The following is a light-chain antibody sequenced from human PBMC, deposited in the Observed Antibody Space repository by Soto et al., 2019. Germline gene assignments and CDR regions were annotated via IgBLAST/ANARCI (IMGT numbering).Light chain of an antibody. CDR2: GAS. CDR1: QSVSSSY. J-gene: IGKJ1*01. Sequence: EIVLTQSPGTLSLSPGERATLSCRASQSVSSSYVAWYQQRPGQAPRLLIYGASSRATGIPDRFSGSGFGTEFTLTISRLELEDFAVYYCQQYASSRTFGQGTKVDIK. V-gene: IGKV3-20*01. CDR3: QQYASSRT.